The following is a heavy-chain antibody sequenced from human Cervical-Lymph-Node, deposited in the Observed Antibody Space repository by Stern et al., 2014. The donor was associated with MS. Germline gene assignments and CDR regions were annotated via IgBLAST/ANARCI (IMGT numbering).Heavy chain of an antibody. Sequence: VQLLESGAEVKKPGASVKVSCRASGYTFTSHGITWVRQAPGQGLEWMGWISVYNGNTNYAKNFQGRVTMTTDTYTDTVYMELRSLRSDDTAVYYCARDTSGWYGDYWGQGTLVTVSS. CDR3: ARDTSGWYGDY. V-gene: IGHV1-18*01. J-gene: IGHJ4*02. D-gene: IGHD6-19*01. CDR1: GYTFTSHG. CDR2: ISVYNGNT.